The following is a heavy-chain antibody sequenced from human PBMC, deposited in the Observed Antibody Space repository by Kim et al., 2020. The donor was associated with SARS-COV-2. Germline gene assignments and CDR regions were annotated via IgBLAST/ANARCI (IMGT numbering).Heavy chain of an antibody. Sequence: GGSLRLSCAASGFTFSGYAMSWVRQAPGKGLECVSPISGSGGSTDYADSVKGRFTVSRDNSKNTLYLQMNSLRAEDTAVYYCAKALRYFDWLYDAFDIWG. J-gene: IGHJ3*02. CDR1: GFTFSGYA. CDR3: AKALRYFDWLYDAFDI. CDR2: ISGSGGST. V-gene: IGHV3-23*01. D-gene: IGHD3-9*01.